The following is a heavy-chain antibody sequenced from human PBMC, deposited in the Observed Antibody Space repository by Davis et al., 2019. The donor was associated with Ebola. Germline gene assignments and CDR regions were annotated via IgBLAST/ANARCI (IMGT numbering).Heavy chain of an antibody. CDR1: GFTFSNAW. Sequence: GGSLRLSCAASGFTFSNAWMSWVRQAPGKGLEWVSLIGGGGDDTYYPDSMKGRFTISRDNSRNMLFLQMNSLRAEDTAVYFCAKDSRGYNKPFDFWGQGTLVTVSS. D-gene: IGHD5-18*01. J-gene: IGHJ4*02. V-gene: IGHV3-23*01. CDR3: AKDSRGYNKPFDF. CDR2: IGGGGDDT.